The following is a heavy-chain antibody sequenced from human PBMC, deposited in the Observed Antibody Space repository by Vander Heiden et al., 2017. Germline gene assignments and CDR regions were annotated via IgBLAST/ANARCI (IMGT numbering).Heavy chain of an antibody. D-gene: IGHD6-6*01. CDR1: GVSITWGAYT. V-gene: IGHV4-30-2*01. CDR3: ARAAAVRPCRRYFDY. CDR2: VYQTGSS. Sequence: QLQLQESGSGLVKTAETLSLTRTDSGVSITWGAYTWCWSRRPPGKGLEWVGYVYQTGSSYYNPTLQSRVSISIDKSRNQSSLKLTSVIAADTAIYYCARAAAVRPCRRYFDYWGQGTLATVSS. J-gene: IGHJ4*02.